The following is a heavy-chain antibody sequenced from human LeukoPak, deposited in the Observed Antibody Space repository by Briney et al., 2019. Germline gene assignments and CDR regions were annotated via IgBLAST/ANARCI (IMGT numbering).Heavy chain of an antibody. CDR1: GYTFTSYD. CDR3: ARAPSYDFWSGYSDPNAPNWFDP. V-gene: IGHV1-8*01. CDR2: MNPNSGNT. D-gene: IGHD3-3*01. J-gene: IGHJ5*02. Sequence: ASVNVSCKASGYTFTSYDINWVRQATGQGLEWMGWMNPNSGNTGYAQKFQGRVTMTRNTSISTAYMELSSLRSEDTAVYYCARAPSYDFWSGYSDPNAPNWFDPWGQGTLVTVYS.